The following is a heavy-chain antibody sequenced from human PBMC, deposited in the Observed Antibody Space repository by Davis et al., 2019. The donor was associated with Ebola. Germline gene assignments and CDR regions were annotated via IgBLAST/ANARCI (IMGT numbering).Heavy chain of an antibody. D-gene: IGHD3-22*01. CDR3: ARDADYYDSSPWAFDL. CDR1: GGSISSHY. Sequence: PSETLSLTCTVSGGSISSHYWSWIRQPPGKGLEWIGYIYYSGSTNYSPSLKSRVTISVDTSKNQFSLKLSSVTAADTAVYYCARDADYYDSSPWAFDLWGRGTLVTVSS. J-gene: IGHJ2*01. V-gene: IGHV4-59*11. CDR2: IYYSGST.